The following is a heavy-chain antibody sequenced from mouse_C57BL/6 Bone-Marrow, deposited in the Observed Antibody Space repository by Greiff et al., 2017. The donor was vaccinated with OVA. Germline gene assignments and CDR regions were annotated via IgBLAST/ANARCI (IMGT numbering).Heavy chain of an antibody. CDR2: ISSGGDYI. CDR1: GFTFSSYA. D-gene: IGHD1-1*01. Sequence: EVKVEESGEGLVKPGGSLKLSCAASGFTFSSYAMSWVRQTPEKRLEWVAYISSGGDYIYYADTVKGRFTISRDNARNTLYLQMSSLKSEDTAMYYCTRDSHYYGSLYYFDYWGQGTTLTVSS. V-gene: IGHV5-9-1*02. CDR3: TRDSHYYGSLYYFDY. J-gene: IGHJ2*01.